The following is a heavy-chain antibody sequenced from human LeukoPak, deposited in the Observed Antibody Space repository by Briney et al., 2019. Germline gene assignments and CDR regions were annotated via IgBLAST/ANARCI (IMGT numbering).Heavy chain of an antibody. Sequence: ASVKVSCKASGYTFTSNYIHWVRQAPGQRLEWMGWINAGNGNTKYSQKFQGRVTITRDTSASTAYMELSSLRSEDTAVYYCAIPDYGEYYFDYWGQGTLVTVSS. D-gene: IGHD4-17*01. J-gene: IGHJ4*02. CDR2: INAGNGNT. V-gene: IGHV1-3*01. CDR1: GYTFTSNY. CDR3: AIPDYGEYYFDY.